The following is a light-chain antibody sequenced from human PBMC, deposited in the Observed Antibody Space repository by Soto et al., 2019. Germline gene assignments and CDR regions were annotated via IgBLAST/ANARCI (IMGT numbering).Light chain of an antibody. Sequence: EIWMTQSPDTLSVSPGEGATLSCRASRSIRRYLDWYQNQNGQAPRLLIYGASTRATGIPARLSGSGYGTELTITISSMQSEDFEVYYCQQYNNWPRTFGQGTKVDIK. CDR1: RSIRRY. CDR3: QQYNNWPRT. CDR2: GAS. V-gene: IGKV3-15*01. J-gene: IGKJ1*01.